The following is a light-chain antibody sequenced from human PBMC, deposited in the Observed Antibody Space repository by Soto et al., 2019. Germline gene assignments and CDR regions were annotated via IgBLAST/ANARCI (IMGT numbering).Light chain of an antibody. CDR1: QSVSNN. V-gene: IGKV3-15*01. CDR3: QQYSRWPPLT. Sequence: EIVMTQSPATLSVSPGERATLSCRASQSVSNNLAWYQVKPGQAPRLLIYVASTRATGIPARFSGSGSGTEFTLTISSLQSEDFAVYYCQQYSRWPPLTFGGGTKVEI. J-gene: IGKJ4*01. CDR2: VAS.